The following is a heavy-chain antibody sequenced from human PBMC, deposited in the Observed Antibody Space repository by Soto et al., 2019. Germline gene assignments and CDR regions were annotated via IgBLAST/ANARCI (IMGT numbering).Heavy chain of an antibody. CDR1: GGTFSSYT. D-gene: IGHD2-15*01. CDR2: IIPILGIA. CDR3: ARMDCSGGSCYSPDVFDF. V-gene: IGHV1-69*02. J-gene: IGHJ3*01. Sequence: SVKVSCKASGGTFSSYTISWVRQAPGQGLEWMGRIIPILGIANYAQKFQGRVTITADKSTSTAYMELSSLRSEDTAVYYCARMDCSGGSCYSPDVFDFWGQGSMVIVSS.